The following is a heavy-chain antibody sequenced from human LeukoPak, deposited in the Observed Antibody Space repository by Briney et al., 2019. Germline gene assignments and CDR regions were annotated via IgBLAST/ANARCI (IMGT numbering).Heavy chain of an antibody. CDR3: ARPYCNGGSCHDYFDY. J-gene: IGHJ4*02. CDR1: GYTFTGYY. D-gene: IGHD2-15*01. Sequence: ASVKVSCKASGYTFTGYYMHWVRQAPGQGLEWMGWIDPNSGGTNYAQKFQGRVTMTRDTSISTAYMELRRLSSDDTAIYYCARPYCNGGSCHDYFDYWGQGTLVSVSS. V-gene: IGHV1-2*02. CDR2: IDPNSGGT.